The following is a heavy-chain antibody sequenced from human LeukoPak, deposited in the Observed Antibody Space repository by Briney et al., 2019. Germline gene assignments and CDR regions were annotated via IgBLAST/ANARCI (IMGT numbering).Heavy chain of an antibody. Sequence: GGSLRLSCAASGFTFSSYAMHWVRQAPGKGLEYVSAISSNGGSTYYANSVKGRFTISRDNSKNTLYLQMGSLRAEDMAVYYCAREGSGWYHYYYYMDVWGKGTTVTVSS. V-gene: IGHV3-64*01. J-gene: IGHJ6*03. CDR2: ISSNGGST. CDR1: GFTFSSYA. D-gene: IGHD6-19*01. CDR3: AREGSGWYHYYYYMDV.